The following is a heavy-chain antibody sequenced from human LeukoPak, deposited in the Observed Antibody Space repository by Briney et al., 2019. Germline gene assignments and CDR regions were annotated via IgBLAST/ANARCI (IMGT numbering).Heavy chain of an antibody. J-gene: IGHJ2*01. CDR3: TRDRWPSMNTVTVSPPTDWYFDL. CDR1: GFTFSNHA. CDR2: ISYDGSST. V-gene: IGHV3-30*04. Sequence: GGSLRLSCAASGFTFSNHAMHWVRQAPGKGLEWVAIISYDGSSTFYADSVKGRFTISRDNSKNTLYLQMNCLRDEVTAVYYCTRDRWPSMNTVTVSPPTDWYFDLWGRGTLVSVSS. D-gene: IGHD4-17*01.